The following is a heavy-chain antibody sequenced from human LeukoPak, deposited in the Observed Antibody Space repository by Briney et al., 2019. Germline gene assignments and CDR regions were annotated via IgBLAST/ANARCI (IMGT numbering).Heavy chain of an antibody. CDR1: GYTFTSYY. CDR3: ASDMIVAREETDDAFDI. J-gene: IGHJ3*02. CDR2: INPSGGST. Sequence: PRASVKVSCKASGYTFTSYYIHWVRQAPGQGLEWMGIINPSGGSTSYAQKLQGRVTMTTDTSTSTAYMELRSLRSDDTAVYYCASDMIVAREETDDAFDIWGQGTMVTVSS. D-gene: IGHD3-22*01. V-gene: IGHV1-46*01.